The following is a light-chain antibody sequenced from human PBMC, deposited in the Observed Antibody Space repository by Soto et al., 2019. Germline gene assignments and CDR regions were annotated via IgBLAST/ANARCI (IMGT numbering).Light chain of an antibody. J-gene: IGLJ1*01. CDR2: DVT. CDR3: SSFTSSMTNV. Sequence: LTQPAAVSGSPGRSITISCTGTSSDAGGYNSVSWYQQHPGKAPKLILYDVTDRPSGVSYRFSGSKSGNTASLTISGLQAADETDYFCSSFTSSMTNVFGRGTKVTVL. CDR1: SSDAGGYNS. V-gene: IGLV2-14*01.